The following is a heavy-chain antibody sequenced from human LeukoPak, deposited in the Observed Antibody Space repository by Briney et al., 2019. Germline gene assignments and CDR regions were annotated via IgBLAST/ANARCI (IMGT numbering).Heavy chain of an antibody. D-gene: IGHD6-13*01. CDR2: INPSGGST. CDR3: ATTIAAAPEPNYYGMDV. CDR1: GYTFTSYY. Sequence: VASVKVSCKASGYTFTSYYMHWVRQAPGQGPEWMGIINPSGGSTSYAQKFQGRVTMTRDTSTSTVYMELSSLRSEDTAVYYCATTIAAAPEPNYYGMDVWGQGTTVTVPS. V-gene: IGHV1-46*01. J-gene: IGHJ6*02.